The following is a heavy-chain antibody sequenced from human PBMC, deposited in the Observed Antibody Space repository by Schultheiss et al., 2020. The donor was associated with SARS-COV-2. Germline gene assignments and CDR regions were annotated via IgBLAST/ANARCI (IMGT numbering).Heavy chain of an antibody. CDR3: ARDRSWQQPGYGMDV. CDR1: GYSISSGYY. Sequence: SQTLSLTCAVSGYSISSGYYWAWIRQTPGKGLEWIGSIYHGESAHYNPSLRSRLTISIDASKNQFSLRLTSVTAADTAVYYCARDRSWQQPGYGMDVWGQGTTVTVSS. D-gene: IGHD1-14*01. J-gene: IGHJ6*02. CDR2: IYHGESA. V-gene: IGHV4-38-2*02.